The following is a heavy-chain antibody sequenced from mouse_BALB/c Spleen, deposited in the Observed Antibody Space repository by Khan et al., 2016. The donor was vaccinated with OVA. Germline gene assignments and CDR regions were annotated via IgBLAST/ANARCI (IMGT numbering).Heavy chain of an antibody. CDR2: IYPSDSYT. J-gene: IGHJ4*01. CDR1: GYTFTNYW. D-gene: IGHD2-14*01. Sequence: QVQLQQPGTELVRPGASVKLSCKASGYTFTNYWINWVKQRPGQGLEWIGNIYPSDSYTNYNQKFKDKATLTVDESSSTAYLHLSSPTSEDSAVYSCSREVRLDYDAIDYWGQGTSVTVSS. CDR3: SREVRLDYDAIDY. V-gene: IGHV1-69*02.